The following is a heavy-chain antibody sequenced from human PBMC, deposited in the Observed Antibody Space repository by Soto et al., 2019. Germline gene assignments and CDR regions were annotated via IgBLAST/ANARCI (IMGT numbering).Heavy chain of an antibody. CDR1: VFAFSTYG. J-gene: IGHJ4*02. CDR3: AKLLYLVEMATTPGHYFDY. CDR2: ISYDGSNK. Sequence: GGCLRLSCSASVFAFSTYGMHWGRQAPGKGLEWVAVISYDGSNKYYADSVKGRFTISRDNSKNTLYLQMNSLRAEDTAVYYCAKLLYLVEMATTPGHYFDYWGQGTLVTVSS. D-gene: IGHD3-10*01. V-gene: IGHV3-30*18.